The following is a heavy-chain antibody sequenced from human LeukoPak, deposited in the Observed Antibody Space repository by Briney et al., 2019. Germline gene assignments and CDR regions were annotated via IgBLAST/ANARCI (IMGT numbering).Heavy chain of an antibody. CDR2: ITGGGDTT. Sequence: GGSLRLSCAASGFTFSSYAMTWVRQAPGKGLEWVSAITGGGDTTYYADSVKGRFTISRDNSKNTLYLQMNNLRAEDTAVYYCARERGPGDAFDIWGQGTMVTVSS. CDR1: GFTFSSYA. CDR3: ARERGPGDAFDI. V-gene: IGHV3-23*01. D-gene: IGHD7-27*01. J-gene: IGHJ3*02.